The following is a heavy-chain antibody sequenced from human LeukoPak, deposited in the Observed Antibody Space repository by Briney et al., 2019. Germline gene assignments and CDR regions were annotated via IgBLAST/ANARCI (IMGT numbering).Heavy chain of an antibody. Sequence: GRSLRLSCAASRFTFSAYGMHWVRQAPGKGLEWVTFISYDGSNKDYVDSVKGRFTISRDNSKNMLYLQMSNLRTDDTAVYYRAKGDSGYRLGPPDYWGQGTLVTVSS. CDR2: ISYDGSNK. CDR1: RFTFSAYG. D-gene: IGHD5-12*01. J-gene: IGHJ4*02. CDR3: AKGDSGYRLGPPDY. V-gene: IGHV3-30*18.